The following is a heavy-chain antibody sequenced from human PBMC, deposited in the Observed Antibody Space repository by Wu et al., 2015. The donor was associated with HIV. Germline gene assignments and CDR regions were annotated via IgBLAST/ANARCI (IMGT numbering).Heavy chain of an antibody. CDR1: GYTFTAYY. Sequence: QGRLKQFGPQVKKPGASVKVSCRASGYTFTAYYMNWLRQAPGQGPEWMGWVNPKNGDTNYAQKFQGRVTMTRDTSINTVYMEVFSLTSDDTAVYYCAREAPNWTKGVTTWGHGTLVTVSS. V-gene: IGHV1-2*02. D-gene: IGHD1/OR15-1a*01. J-gene: IGHJ4*01. CDR3: AREAPNWTKGVTT. CDR2: VNPKNGDT.